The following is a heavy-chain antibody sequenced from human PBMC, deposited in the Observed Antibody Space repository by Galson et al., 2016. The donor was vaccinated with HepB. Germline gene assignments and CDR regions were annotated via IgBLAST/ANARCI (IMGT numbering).Heavy chain of an antibody. D-gene: IGHD2-8*01. V-gene: IGHV3-74*01. CDR3: ASGLVSGTKY. J-gene: IGHJ4*02. Sequence: SLRLSCAASGFTFSGYLMHWVRQVPGKGLVWVSRIKRDGTAATYADSVRGRFTISRDNAKNTLYLQMNNLRVDDTALYYCASGLVSGTKYWGQGTLVTVSS. CDR2: IKRDGTAA. CDR1: GFTFSGYL.